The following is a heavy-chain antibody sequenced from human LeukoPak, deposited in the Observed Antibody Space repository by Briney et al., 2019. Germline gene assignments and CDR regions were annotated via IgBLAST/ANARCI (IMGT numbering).Heavy chain of an antibody. Sequence: PGRSLRLSWAASGFTFSSYAMHWVRQAPGKGLEWVAVISYDGSNKYYADSVKGRFTISRDNSKNTLYLQMNSLRAEDTAVYYCARYEGSGWFDYWGQGTLVTVSS. CDR1: GFTFSSYA. V-gene: IGHV3-30*04. CDR2: ISYDGSNK. CDR3: ARYEGSGWFDY. J-gene: IGHJ4*02. D-gene: IGHD6-19*01.